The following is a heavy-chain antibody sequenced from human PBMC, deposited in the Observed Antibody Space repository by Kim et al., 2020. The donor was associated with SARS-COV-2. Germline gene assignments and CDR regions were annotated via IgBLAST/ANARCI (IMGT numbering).Heavy chain of an antibody. J-gene: IGHJ4*02. D-gene: IGHD2-2*01. Sequence: GGSLRLSCAASGFTFSSYSMNWVRQAPGKGLEWVSYISSSSSTIYYADSVKGRFTISRDNAKNSLYLQMNSLRDEDTAVYYCVREDIVVVPAAGGWYYFDYWDQGTLVTVSS. CDR1: GFTFSSYS. CDR3: VREDIVVVPAAGGWYYFDY. V-gene: IGHV3-48*02. CDR2: ISSSSSTI.